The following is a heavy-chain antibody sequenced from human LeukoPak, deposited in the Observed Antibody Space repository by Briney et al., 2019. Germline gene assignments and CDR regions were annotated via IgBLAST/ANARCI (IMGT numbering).Heavy chain of an antibody. J-gene: IGHJ5*01. V-gene: IGHV2-70*01. CDR2: IDWDDDK. CDR1: GFSRNTHGMG. D-gene: IGHD1-26*01. CDR3: ARTISGSYSNWPDS. Sequence: SGPTLGNPTQTLALTCTCSGFSRNTHGMGVSWIRQPPVKALGWLALIDWDDDKFYRTTLKTNLTISKDTPRNHVVLTLTNIDPVDTATYSCARTISGSYSNWPDSWGQGTLVTVPS.